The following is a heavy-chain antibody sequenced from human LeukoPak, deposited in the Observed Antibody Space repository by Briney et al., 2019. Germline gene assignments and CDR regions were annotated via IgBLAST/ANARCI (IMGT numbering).Heavy chain of an antibody. D-gene: IGHD3-16*01. CDR1: GCTFSSFK. CDR2: ISPSSTYI. V-gene: IGHV3-21*06. Sequence: AGSLRLSCAASGCTFSSFKMTWVRQAPGKGLEWVASISPSSTYIYYGDSLKGRVTVSRDNAKSLLFLHMSSLSPDDVAFYYCARDFTGGEYFDSWGQGALVSVSS. J-gene: IGHJ4*02. CDR3: ARDFTGGEYFDS.